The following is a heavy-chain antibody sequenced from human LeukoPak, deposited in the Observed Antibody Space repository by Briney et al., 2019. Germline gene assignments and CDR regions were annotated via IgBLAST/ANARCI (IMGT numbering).Heavy chain of an antibody. CDR1: GYSFTGYY. CDR2: INPNSGGT. Sequence: ASVKVSCKASGYSFTGYYMQWVRQAPGQGLEWVGWINPNSGGTNYAQKFQGWVTMTRDTSISTAYMELSRLRSDDTAVYYCAREFSTNWFDPWGQGTLVTVSS. CDR3: AREFSTNWFDP. J-gene: IGHJ5*02. V-gene: IGHV1-2*04.